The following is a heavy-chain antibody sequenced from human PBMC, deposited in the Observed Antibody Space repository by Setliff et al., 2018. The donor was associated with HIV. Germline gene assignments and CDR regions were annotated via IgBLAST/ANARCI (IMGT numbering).Heavy chain of an antibody. CDR3: ARRLYDILTGYHDAFDI. CDR2: IIPISGTV. J-gene: IGHJ3*02. Sequence: SVKVSCKASGGTFSSYAISWVRQAPGQGLEWMGGIIPISGTVNYAQKFWGRVTITADKSTSTAYMELSSLRSEDTAVYYCARRLYDILTGYHDAFDIWGQGTMVTVSS. V-gene: IGHV1-69*06. CDR1: GGTFSSYA. D-gene: IGHD3-9*01.